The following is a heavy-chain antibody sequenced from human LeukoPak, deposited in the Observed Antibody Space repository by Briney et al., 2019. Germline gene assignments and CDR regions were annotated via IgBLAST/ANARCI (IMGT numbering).Heavy chain of an antibody. CDR1: GFTFSSYA. CDR2: ISGSGGST. J-gene: IGHJ4*02. Sequence: GGSLRLSCAASGFTFSSYAMSWVRQAPGKGLEWVSAISGSGGSTSYADSVKGRFTISRDNSKNTLYLQMNSLRAEDTAVYYCARGPRSYYYDSSGTDYWGQGTLVTVSS. D-gene: IGHD3-22*01. V-gene: IGHV3-23*01. CDR3: ARGPRSYYYDSSGTDY.